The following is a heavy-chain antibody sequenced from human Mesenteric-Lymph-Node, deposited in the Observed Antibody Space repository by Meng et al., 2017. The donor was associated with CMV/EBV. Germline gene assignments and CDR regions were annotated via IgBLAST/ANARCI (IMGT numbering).Heavy chain of an antibody. CDR3: AKDGGSHNSCPQYYFDY. J-gene: IGHJ4*02. Sequence: GGSLRLSCAASGFTFSNSDMNWVRQAPGKGLEWVAFIYYDGSNKFYADSVKGRFTISRDNSKNTLYLQMNSLRAEDTAVYYCAKDGGSHNSCPQYYFDYWGQGTLVTVSS. D-gene: IGHD2-2*01. CDR1: GFTFSNSD. CDR2: IYYDGSNK. V-gene: IGHV3-30*02.